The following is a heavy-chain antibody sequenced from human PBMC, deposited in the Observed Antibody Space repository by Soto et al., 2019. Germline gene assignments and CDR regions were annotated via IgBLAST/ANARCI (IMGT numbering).Heavy chain of an antibody. V-gene: IGHV3-33*01. D-gene: IGHD6-19*01. CDR3: ARAPIQGLVRAFDY. J-gene: IGHJ4*02. Sequence: QVQLVESGGGVVQPGRSLRLSCAASGFTFSSYGMHWVRQAPGKGLEWVAVIWYDGSNKYYADSVKGRFTISRDNSKNTLYLQMNSLRAEATAVYYCARAPIQGLVRAFDYWGQGTLVTVSS. CDR2: IWYDGSNK. CDR1: GFTFSSYG.